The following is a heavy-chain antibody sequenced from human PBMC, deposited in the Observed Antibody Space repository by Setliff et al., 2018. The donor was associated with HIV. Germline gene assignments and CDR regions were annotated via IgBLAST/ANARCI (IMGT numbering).Heavy chain of an antibody. V-gene: IGHV3-23*01. CDR1: GFTFSSYA. CDR3: ARESDCSSARCQAALEWLEWNYYYGMDV. CDR2: ISVSGRST. D-gene: IGHD2-2*01. Sequence: PGGSLRLSCAASGFTFSSYAMSWVRQAPGEGLEWVSVISVSGRSTYYADSVKGRFTISRDNSKNTLYLQMSSLRAEDTAVYYCARESDCSSARCQAALEWLEWNYYYGMDVWGQGTTVTVSS. J-gene: IGHJ6*02.